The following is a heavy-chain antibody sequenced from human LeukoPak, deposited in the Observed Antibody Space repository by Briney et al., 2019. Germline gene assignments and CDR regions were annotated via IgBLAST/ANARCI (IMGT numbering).Heavy chain of an antibody. Sequence: GGSLRLSCAASGFTFSSYTMNWVRQAPGKGLEWVSSISSSYSYIYYADSVKGRFTISRDHAKNSLYLQMSSLRAEDTAGYYCARGTAAAKIDYWGQGTLVTVSS. CDR1: GFTFSSYT. J-gene: IGHJ4*02. CDR2: ISSSYSYI. D-gene: IGHD6-13*01. V-gene: IGHV3-21*01. CDR3: ARGTAAAKIDY.